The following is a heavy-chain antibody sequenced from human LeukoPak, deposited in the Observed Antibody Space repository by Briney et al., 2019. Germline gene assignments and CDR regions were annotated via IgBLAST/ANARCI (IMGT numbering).Heavy chain of an antibody. J-gene: IGHJ4*02. CDR2: INPSSGGT. Sequence: ASVKVSCKASGYTFTGYYMHWVRQAPGQGLEWMGWINPSSGGTNYAQKFQGRVTMTRDTSISTAYMELSRLRSDDTAVYYCARVRATVVTPPGYWGQGTLVTVSS. D-gene: IGHD4-23*01. CDR3: ARVRATVVTPPGY. CDR1: GYTFTGYY. V-gene: IGHV1-2*02.